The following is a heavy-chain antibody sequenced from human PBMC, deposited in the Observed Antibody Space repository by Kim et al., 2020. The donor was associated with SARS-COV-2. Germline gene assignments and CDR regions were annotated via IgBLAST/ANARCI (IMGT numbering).Heavy chain of an antibody. CDR2: INSDGSST. D-gene: IGHD3-3*01. J-gene: IGHJ6*02. Sequence: GGSLRLSCAASGFTFSSYWMHWVRQAPGKGLVWVSRINSDGSSTSYADSVKGRFTISRDNAKNTLYLQMNSLRAEDTAVYYCARDLYDFWSGYYIAHGMDVWGQGTTVTVSS. V-gene: IGHV3-74*01. CDR3: ARDLYDFWSGYYIAHGMDV. CDR1: GFTFSSYW.